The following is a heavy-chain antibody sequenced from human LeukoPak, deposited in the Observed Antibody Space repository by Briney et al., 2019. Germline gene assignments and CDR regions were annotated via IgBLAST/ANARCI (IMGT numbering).Heavy chain of an antibody. CDR2: ISGSSSYM. CDR1: GFPFSAYS. CDR3: AKAYYDSSGYSYYFDY. V-gene: IGHV3-21*01. J-gene: IGHJ4*02. Sequence: KPGGSLRLSCAASGFPFSAYSMNWVRQAPGKGLEWVSSISGSSSYMFYADSVKGRFTISRDNAKNSLYLQMNSLRAEDTAVYYCAKAYYDSSGYSYYFDYWGQGTLVTVSS. D-gene: IGHD3-22*01.